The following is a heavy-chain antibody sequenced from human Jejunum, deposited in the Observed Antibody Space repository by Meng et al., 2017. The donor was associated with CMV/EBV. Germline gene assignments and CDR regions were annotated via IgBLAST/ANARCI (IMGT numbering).Heavy chain of an antibody. CDR3: ARDVWGFDY. J-gene: IGHJ4*02. Sequence: GHLLQSGAEVKKPRASGKISGKTSGYTFTGHNIGWVRQAPGQGLEGVGGISLGNGQTVYGHKVQGRVTVTTDTSTSTAYMELRSLRSDDTAMYYCARDVWGFDYWGQGTLVTVSS. CDR2: ISLGNGQT. D-gene: IGHD7-27*01. CDR1: GYTFTGHN. V-gene: IGHV1-18*04.